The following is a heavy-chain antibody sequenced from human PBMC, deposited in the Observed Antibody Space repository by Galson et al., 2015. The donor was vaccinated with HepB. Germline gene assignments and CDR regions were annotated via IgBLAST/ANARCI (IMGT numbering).Heavy chain of an antibody. CDR1: GFTFSNYW. J-gene: IGHJ5*02. CDR3: ARRRGTTSYYDIFTGYTPGDWSDP. V-gene: IGHV3-74*01. Sequence: SLRLSCAASGFTFSNYWMHWVRQVPGKGLVWVSRINGDGSSTSYADSVKGRFTISRDNAKSTLYLQMSSLRAEDTAVYYCARRRGTTSYYDIFTGYTPGDWSDPWGQGTLVTVSS. CDR2: INGDGSST. D-gene: IGHD3-9*01.